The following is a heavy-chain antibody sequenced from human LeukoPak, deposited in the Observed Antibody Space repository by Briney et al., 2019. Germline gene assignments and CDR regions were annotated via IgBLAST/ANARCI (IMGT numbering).Heavy chain of an antibody. V-gene: IGHV1-69*13. Sequence: GASVKVSCKASGGTFSSYAISWVRQAPGQGLEWMGGIIPIFGTANYAQKFQGRVTITADESTSTAYMEQSSLRSEDTAVYYCARESSSWYLDAFDIWGQGTMVTVSS. CDR1: GGTFSSYA. J-gene: IGHJ3*02. D-gene: IGHD6-13*01. CDR2: IIPIFGTA. CDR3: ARESSSWYLDAFDI.